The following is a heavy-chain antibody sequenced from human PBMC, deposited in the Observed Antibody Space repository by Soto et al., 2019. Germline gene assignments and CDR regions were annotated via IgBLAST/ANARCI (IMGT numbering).Heavy chain of an antibody. Sequence: QLQLQESGPGLVKPSETLSLTCTVSGGSISSSSYYLGWIRQPPGKGLGWIGSIYYSGSTYYNQSLKSRVTISVDTSKNQFSLKLSSVTAADTAVYYCASRLLWFGEMDVWGQGTTVTVSS. V-gene: IGHV4-39*01. D-gene: IGHD3-10*01. J-gene: IGHJ6*02. CDR3: ASRLLWFGEMDV. CDR1: GGSISSSSYY. CDR2: IYYSGST.